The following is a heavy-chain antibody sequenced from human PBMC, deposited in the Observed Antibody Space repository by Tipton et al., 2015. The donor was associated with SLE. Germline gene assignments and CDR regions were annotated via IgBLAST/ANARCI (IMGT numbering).Heavy chain of an antibody. CDR3: ARGLGAVDI. J-gene: IGHJ3*02. CDR2: INHSGST. V-gene: IGHV4-34*01. Sequence: TLSLTCAVYGGAFSGYYWSWVRQPPGKGLAGIGEINHSGSTNYNPSLKSRVTISVDTSKNQFSLKLSSVTAADTAVYYCARGLGAVDIWGQGTMVPVSS. CDR1: GGAFSGYY.